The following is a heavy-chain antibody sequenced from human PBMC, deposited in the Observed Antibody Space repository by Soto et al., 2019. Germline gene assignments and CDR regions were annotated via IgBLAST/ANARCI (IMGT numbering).Heavy chain of an antibody. CDR3: AGAYDLVCDS. V-gene: IGHV1-2*02. CDR1: GYPFTDSH. D-gene: IGHD3-3*01. Sequence: GSVKVSFKASGYPFTDSHIHLVRQAPGQGLEWMGWINPDNGDRNYAQRFQGRLTLTRDTSITTAYMALTRLTSDDTAVYFCAGAYDLVCDSWGQGTLFTVSS. CDR2: INPDNGDR. J-gene: IGHJ4*02.